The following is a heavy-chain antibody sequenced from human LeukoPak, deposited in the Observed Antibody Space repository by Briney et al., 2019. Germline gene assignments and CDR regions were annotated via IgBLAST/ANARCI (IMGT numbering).Heavy chain of an antibody. CDR3: ASPPSGDGGSFEY. J-gene: IGHJ4*02. CDR2: IVPMFNTT. Sequence: ASVKVSCKAFGYTFTNYYMHWVRQAPGQGLEWMGGIVPMFNTTNYAQKFQGRVTITADESTSTAYMELSSLRSDDTAVYYCASPPSGDGGSFEYWGQGTLVTVSS. CDR1: GYTFTNYY. V-gene: IGHV1-69*13. D-gene: IGHD3-10*01.